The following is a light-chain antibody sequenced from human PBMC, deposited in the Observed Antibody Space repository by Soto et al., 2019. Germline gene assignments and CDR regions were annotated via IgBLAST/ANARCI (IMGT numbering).Light chain of an antibody. V-gene: IGLV2-8*01. Sequence: QSALTQPPSASGSPGQSVTISCTGTGSDIGGYNFVSWYQQHPGKVPKLIIYEVNKRPSGVPDRFSGSKSGNTASLTVFGLQADDEADYYCSSYAGTNNRYVFGTGTKLTVL. J-gene: IGLJ1*01. CDR1: GSDIGGYNF. CDR2: EVN. CDR3: SSYAGTNNRYV.